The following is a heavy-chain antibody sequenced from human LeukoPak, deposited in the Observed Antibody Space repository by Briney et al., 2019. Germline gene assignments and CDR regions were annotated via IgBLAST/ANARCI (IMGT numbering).Heavy chain of an antibody. Sequence: GRSLRLSCAASGFTFSSYAMHWVRQAPGKGLEWVAVISYDGSNKYYADSVKGRFTISRDNAKNSLYLQMNSLRAEDTAVYYCARDQVDSNLYLSEGGDWYFDLWGRGTLVTVSS. D-gene: IGHD3-16*01. J-gene: IGHJ2*01. CDR1: GFTFSSYA. CDR2: ISYDGSNK. CDR3: ARDQVDSNLYLSEGGDWYFDL. V-gene: IGHV3-30-3*01.